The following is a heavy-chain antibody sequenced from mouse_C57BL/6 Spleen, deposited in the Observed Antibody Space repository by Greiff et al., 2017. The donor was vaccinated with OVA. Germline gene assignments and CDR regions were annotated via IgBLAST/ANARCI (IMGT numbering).Heavy chain of an antibody. CDR2: IWSGGST. D-gene: IGHD4-1*01. J-gene: IGHJ4*01. CDR3: AKPGTLYYYAMDY. V-gene: IGHV2-4*01. CDR1: GFSLTSYG. Sequence: VMLVESGPGLVQPSQSLSITCTVSGFSLTSYGVHWVRQPPGKGLEWLGVIWSGGSTDYNAAFISRLSISKDNSKSQVFFKMNSLQADDTAIYYCAKPGTLYYYAMDYWGQGTSVTVSS.